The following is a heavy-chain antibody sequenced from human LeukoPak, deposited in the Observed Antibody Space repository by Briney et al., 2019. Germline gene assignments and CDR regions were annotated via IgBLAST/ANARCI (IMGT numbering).Heavy chain of an antibody. V-gene: IGHV4-4*07. CDR3: ARDREGGQQLGPLNWFDP. D-gene: IGHD6-13*01. J-gene: IGHJ5*02. CDR2: IYTSGST. Sequence: SETLSLTCTVSGGSISSYYWSWIRQPAGKGLEWIGHIYTSGSTNYNPSLKSRVTMSVDTSKNQFSLKLSSVTAADTAVYYCARDREGGQQLGPLNWFDPWGQGTLVTVSS. CDR1: GGSISSYY.